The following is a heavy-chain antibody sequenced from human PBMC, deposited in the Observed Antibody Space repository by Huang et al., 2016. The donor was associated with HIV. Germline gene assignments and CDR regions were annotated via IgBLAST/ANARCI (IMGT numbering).Heavy chain of an antibody. J-gene: IGHJ2*01. CDR1: GGSINTGRYY. V-gene: IGHV4-39*01. CDR3: ARNHDFWRGRMFAISYFDV. CDR2: LYYTGKR. Sequence: QMRFQESGPGLVKPSGTLSLTCNVSGGSINTGRYYWGWIRQPPGKGLEGVGSLYYTGKRTYEPSLKGRLTMSADTSKNQFSLNLSSVTAADTAIYYCARNHDFWRGRMFAISYFDVWGRGTLVTVAS. D-gene: IGHD3-3*01.